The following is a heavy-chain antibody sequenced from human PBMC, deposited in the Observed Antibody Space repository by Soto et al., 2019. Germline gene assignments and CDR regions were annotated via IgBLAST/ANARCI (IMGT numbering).Heavy chain of an antibody. CDR2: IYYSGST. Sequence: SETLSLTCTVSGGSISSYYWSWIRQPPGKGLEWIGYIYYSGSTNYNPSLKSRVTISVDTSKNQFSLKLSSVTAADTAVYYCARAGPPGIELWSRYYYGMDVWGQGTTVTVSS. CDR1: GGSISSYY. D-gene: IGHD5-18*01. J-gene: IGHJ6*02. V-gene: IGHV4-59*12. CDR3: ARAGPPGIELWSRYYYGMDV.